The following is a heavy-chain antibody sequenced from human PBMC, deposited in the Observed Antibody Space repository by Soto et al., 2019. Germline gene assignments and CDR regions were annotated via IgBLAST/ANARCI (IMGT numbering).Heavy chain of an antibody. CDR1: GGSISTYY. V-gene: IGHV4-59*01. CDR3: ARDGGSGSLNWFDS. J-gene: IGHJ5*01. Sequence: QVQLQESGPGLVKPSETLSLTCTVSGGSISTYYWTWIRQPPGKGLEWIGYMYYSGGTNYNPSLKSRVTISVDTSKNQFSLKLTSLTAADTAVYYCARDGGSGSLNWFDSCGQGTLVTVSS. CDR2: MYYSGGT. D-gene: IGHD5-12*01.